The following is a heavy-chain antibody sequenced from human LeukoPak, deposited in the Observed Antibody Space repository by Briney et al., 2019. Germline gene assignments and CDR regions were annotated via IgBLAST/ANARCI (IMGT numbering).Heavy chain of an antibody. D-gene: IGHD6-19*01. CDR3: ARGDSSGWYPFFDY. CDR1: GFNFSSSW. J-gene: IGHJ4*02. Sequence: GGSLRLPCAASGFNFSSSWMHWVRQGPGKGLEWVSRVNSDGSRTTYADSVKGRFTISRDNAKNTLYLQMNSLRAEDTAVYYCARGDSSGWYPFFDYWGQGTLVTVSS. CDR2: VNSDGSRT. V-gene: IGHV3-74*03.